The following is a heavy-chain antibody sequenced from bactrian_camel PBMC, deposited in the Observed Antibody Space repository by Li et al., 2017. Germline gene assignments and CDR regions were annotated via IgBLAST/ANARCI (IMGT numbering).Heavy chain of an antibody. Sequence: HVQLVESGGGSVQAGGSLRLSCVASGYLATTVNCIGWFRQAPGKEREGVICIPFNGRNINYSDAAKGRFTMSQDNARNTVWLQMNNLQSEDTALYYCAKALGGGNYYTGEYAYWGQGTQVTVS. D-gene: IGHD2*01. V-gene: IGHV3S63*01. CDR3: AKALGGGNYYTGEYAY. J-gene: IGHJ4*01. CDR2: IPFNGRNI. CDR1: GYLATTVNC.